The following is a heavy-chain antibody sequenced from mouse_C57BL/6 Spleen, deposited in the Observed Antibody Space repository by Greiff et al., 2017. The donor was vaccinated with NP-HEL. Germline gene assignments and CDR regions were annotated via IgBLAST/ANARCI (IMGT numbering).Heavy chain of an antibody. CDR3: ASTPYYDYGSRTGVDY. D-gene: IGHD1-1*01. V-gene: IGHV1-55*01. Sequence: QVQLQQPGAELVKPGASVKMSCKASGYTFTSYWITWVKQRPGQGLEWIGDIYPGSGSTNYNEKFKSKATLTVDTSSSTAYMQLSSLTSEDSAVYYCASTPYYDYGSRTGVDYWGQGTTLTVSS. J-gene: IGHJ2*01. CDR1: GYTFTSYW. CDR2: IYPGSGST.